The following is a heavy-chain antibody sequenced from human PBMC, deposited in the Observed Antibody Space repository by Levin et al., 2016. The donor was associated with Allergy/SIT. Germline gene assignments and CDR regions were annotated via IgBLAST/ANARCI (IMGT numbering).Heavy chain of an antibody. CDR1: GFAFRDYA. D-gene: IGHD6-19*01. Sequence: GESLKISCAASGFAFRDYAMQWVRQGPGKRLEWVSLLTGNGGGKYYADSVKGRFTISRDNSKNTLYLQMNSLRAEDTAVYYCAMSSGWYVDYYYYYGMDVWGQGTTVTVSS. CDR2: LTGNGGGK. J-gene: IGHJ6*02. V-gene: IGHV3-43*02. CDR3: AMSSGWYVDYYYYYGMDV.